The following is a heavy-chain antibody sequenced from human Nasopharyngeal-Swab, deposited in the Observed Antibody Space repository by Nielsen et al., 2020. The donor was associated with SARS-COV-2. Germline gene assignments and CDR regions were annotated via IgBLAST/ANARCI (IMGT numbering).Heavy chain of an antibody. Sequence: GGSLRLSCVGSGFTFGSYSMNWVRQAPGKGLEWLSSISGSSSFIYYADSVRGRFTISRDNAKNSLFLQMNSLRAEDTAMYYCAQDRYDGQSFYPFEDFWGQGTLVTVSS. D-gene: IGHD3-22*01. CDR1: GFTFGSYS. CDR2: ISGSSSFI. V-gene: IGHV3-21*01. CDR3: AQDRYDGQSFYPFEDF. J-gene: IGHJ4*02.